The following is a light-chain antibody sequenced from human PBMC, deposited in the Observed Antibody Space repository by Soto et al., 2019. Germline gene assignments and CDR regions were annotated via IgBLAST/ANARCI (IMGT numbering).Light chain of an antibody. CDR1: QGIRNY. J-gene: IGKJ4*01. Sequence: DIKTTQSPASLSASVGDRVTITCRASQGIRNYLAWYQQKPGKVPKLLIYGASTLQSGVPSRFSGSGSGTDFTLTISSLQPEDFATYYCQQLNKYSSTFGGGTKVDIK. V-gene: IGKV1-9*01. CDR2: GAS. CDR3: QQLNKYSST.